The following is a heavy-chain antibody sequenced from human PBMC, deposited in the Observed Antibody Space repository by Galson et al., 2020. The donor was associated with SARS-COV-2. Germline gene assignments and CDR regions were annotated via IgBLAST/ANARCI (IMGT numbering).Heavy chain of an antibody. CDR2: IYSSAST. J-gene: IGHJ6*02. CDR1: GGSISSGGYY. CDR3: ARAFEAYGMDV. Sequence: SETLSLTCTVPGGSISSGGYYWCWIRQHPGKGLARIGYIYSSASTYYNLSLKSRVTISVDTSKNQFSLKLSSVTAADTAVYYCARAFEAYGMDVWGQGTTVTVSS. V-gene: IGHV4-31*03.